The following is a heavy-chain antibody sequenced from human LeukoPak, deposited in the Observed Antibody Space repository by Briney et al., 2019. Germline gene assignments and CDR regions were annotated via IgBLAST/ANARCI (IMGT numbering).Heavy chain of an antibody. V-gene: IGHV4-59*01. Sequence: SETLSLTCTVSGGSISPYYWSWIRQTPGKGLEWIGYILYSGTTTNYNPSLKSRVTISVDTSKNQFSLKLSSVTAADTAVYYCAGMRITTPTVRTLDYWGQGTLVTVSS. J-gene: IGHJ4*02. CDR1: GGSISPYY. D-gene: IGHD1-14*01. CDR2: ILYSGTTT. CDR3: AGMRITTPTVRTLDY.